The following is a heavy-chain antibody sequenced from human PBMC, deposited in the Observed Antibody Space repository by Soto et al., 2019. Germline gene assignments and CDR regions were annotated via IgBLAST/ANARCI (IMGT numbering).Heavy chain of an antibody. CDR1: GFTFSAYY. V-gene: IGHV1-2*02. CDR2: INPNSGGT. D-gene: IGHD6-13*01. CDR3: ARSLLDEYSSSWRSAYYGMDV. J-gene: IGHJ6*02. Sequence: QVQLVQYGTEVKKPEASVKVSCKASGFTFSAYYIYWVRQAPGQGLEWIGWINPNSGGTNNAQKFQGRVTMTRDTSPSTVYMELSALIPDDTAVYYCARSLLDEYSSSWRSAYYGMDVWGQGTTVTVSS.